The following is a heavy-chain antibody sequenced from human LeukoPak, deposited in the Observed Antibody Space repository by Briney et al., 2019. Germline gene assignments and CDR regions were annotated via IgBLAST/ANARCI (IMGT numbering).Heavy chain of an antibody. D-gene: IGHD3-22*01. J-gene: IGHJ6*03. Sequence: SETLSLTCSVSSGSINSYYWSWIRQSPGRRLEWIGHISYRGGTSYNPFLKSRVTMSVDTSKNQFSLKLSSVTAADTAVYYCVRVIGAPNYYYYMDVWGKGTTVTVSS. CDR2: ISYRGGT. V-gene: IGHV4-59*12. CDR3: VRVIGAPNYYYYMDV. CDR1: SGSINSYY.